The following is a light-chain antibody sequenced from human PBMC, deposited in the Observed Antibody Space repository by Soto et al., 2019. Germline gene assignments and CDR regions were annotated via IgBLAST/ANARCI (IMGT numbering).Light chain of an antibody. CDR2: AAS. J-gene: IGKJ3*01. CDR3: QQSFKTPFT. V-gene: IGKV1-39*01. Sequence: DIQMTQSPSSLSASVGDRVTISCRASQSINTYLNWYQQKPGTAPKVLIYAASSLQSGVPSRFSGSGSGTDFTLTISSLQSEDFATYYCQQSFKTPFTFGPGTKVDIK. CDR1: QSINTY.